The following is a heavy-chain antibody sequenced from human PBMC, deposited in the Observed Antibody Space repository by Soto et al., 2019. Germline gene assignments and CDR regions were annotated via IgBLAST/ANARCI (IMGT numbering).Heavy chain of an antibody. J-gene: IGHJ4*02. V-gene: IGHV4-61*01. CDR2: IYYSGST. Sequence: PSETLSLTCTVSGGSVSSSSYYWGWVRQPPGKGLEWIGSIYYSGSTNYNPSLKSRVTISVDTSKNQFSLKLSSVTAADTAVYYCARGYSGYDWYYFDYWGQGTLVTVSS. D-gene: IGHD5-12*01. CDR1: GGSVSSSSYY. CDR3: ARGYSGYDWYYFDY.